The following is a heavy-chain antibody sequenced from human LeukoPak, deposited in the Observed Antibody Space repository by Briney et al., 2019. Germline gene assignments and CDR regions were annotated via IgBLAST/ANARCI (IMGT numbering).Heavy chain of an antibody. D-gene: IGHD2-2*01. CDR1: GGSISSGGYY. Sequence: PSQTLSLTCTVSGGSISSGGYYWSWIRQPPGKGLEWIGYIYHSGSTYYNPSLKSRVTISVDRSKNQFSLKLSSVTAADTAVYYCARGYCSSTSCYGEALDYWGQGTLVTVSS. CDR2: IYHSGST. J-gene: IGHJ4*02. CDR3: ARGYCSSTSCYGEALDY. V-gene: IGHV4-30-2*01.